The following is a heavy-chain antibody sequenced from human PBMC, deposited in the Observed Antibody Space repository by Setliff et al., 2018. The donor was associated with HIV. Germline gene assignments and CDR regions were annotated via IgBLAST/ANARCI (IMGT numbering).Heavy chain of an antibody. Sequence: GGSLRLSCSASGFTFSDKNMNWVRQAPGKGLEWVSSISSSGIYIYYADSVKGRFTISRDNAKNSLYLQMNSLRAEDTAVYYCAGAQDVWGSYRYYYYYYMDVWGKGTTVTVSS. V-gene: IGHV3-21*01. D-gene: IGHD3-16*02. J-gene: IGHJ6*03. CDR3: AGAQDVWGSYRYYYYYYMDV. CDR2: ISSSGIYI. CDR1: GFTFSDKN.